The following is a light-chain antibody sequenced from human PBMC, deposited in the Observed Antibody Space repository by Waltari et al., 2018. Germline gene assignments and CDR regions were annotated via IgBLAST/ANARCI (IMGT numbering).Light chain of an antibody. Sequence: EIVLTQSPGTLSLSPGERATLSCWASQSVGRSLAWYQQKRGQAPRLLIYGASTRATSIPDRFSGSGSGTDFSLTISRLEPEDFAVYYCQHYVRLPVTVGQGTKVEI. CDR2: GAS. CDR3: QHYVRLPVT. V-gene: IGKV3-20*01. CDR1: QSVGRS. J-gene: IGKJ1*01.